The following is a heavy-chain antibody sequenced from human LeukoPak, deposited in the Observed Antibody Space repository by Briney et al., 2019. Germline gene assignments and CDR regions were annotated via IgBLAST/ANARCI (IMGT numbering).Heavy chain of an antibody. Sequence: SETLSLTCAVYGGSFSGYYWSWIRQPPGKGLEWIGEINHSGSTNYNPSLKSRVTISVDTSKNQLSLKLSSVTAADTAVCYCARGPLKDIVVVPAAMAFDIWGQGTMVTVSS. D-gene: IGHD2-2*01. V-gene: IGHV4-34*01. CDR1: GGSFSGYY. CDR3: ARGPLKDIVVVPAAMAFDI. CDR2: INHSGST. J-gene: IGHJ3*02.